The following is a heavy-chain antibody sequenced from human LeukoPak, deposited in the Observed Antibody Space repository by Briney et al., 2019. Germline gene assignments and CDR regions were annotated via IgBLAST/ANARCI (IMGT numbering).Heavy chain of an antibody. D-gene: IGHD3-16*01. V-gene: IGHV3-11*01. Sequence: GGSLRLSCAASGFTLSDFLMNWIRQAPGKGPEWISYISSTGNTIHYADSVKGRFTISRDTAKNSLYLQMHGLRAEDTALYYCARSRFQGYFHSWGQGTLVTVSS. CDR3: ARSRFQGYFHS. CDR1: GFTLSDFL. J-gene: IGHJ1*01. CDR2: ISSTGNTI.